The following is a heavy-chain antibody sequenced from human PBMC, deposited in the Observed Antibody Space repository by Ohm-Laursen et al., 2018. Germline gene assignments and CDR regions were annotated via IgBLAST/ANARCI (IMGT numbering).Heavy chain of an antibody. Sequence: SQTLSLTCTVSGGYISSYYWSWIRQPAGKGLEWIGRIYTSGSTNYNPSLKSRVAMSVDTSKNQFSLRLSSVTAADTAVYYCAREPIHGGIDYWGQGALVTVSS. CDR2: IYTSGST. V-gene: IGHV4-4*07. J-gene: IGHJ4*02. CDR1: GGYISSYY. D-gene: IGHD4-23*01. CDR3: AREPIHGGIDY.